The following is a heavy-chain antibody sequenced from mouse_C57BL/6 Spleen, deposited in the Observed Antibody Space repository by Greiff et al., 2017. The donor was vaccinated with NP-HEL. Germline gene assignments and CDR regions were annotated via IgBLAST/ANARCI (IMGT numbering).Heavy chain of an antibody. D-gene: IGHD1-1*01. CDR3: ARKGYYGSSDY. J-gene: IGHJ2*01. Sequence: QVQLQQPGAELVRPGSSVKLSCKASGYTFTSYWMHWVKQRPIQGLEWIGNIDPSDSETHYNQKFKDKATLTVDKSSSTAYMQLSSLTSEDSAVYYCARKGYYGSSDYWGQGTTLTVSS. V-gene: IGHV1-52*01. CDR1: GYTFTSYW. CDR2: IDPSDSET.